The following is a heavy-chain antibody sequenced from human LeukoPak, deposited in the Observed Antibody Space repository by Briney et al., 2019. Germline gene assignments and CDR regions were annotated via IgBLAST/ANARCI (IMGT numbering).Heavy chain of an antibody. CDR3: ARQGAGGRAFDI. CDR2: IYYSGST. D-gene: IGHD6-19*01. Sequence: SETLSLTCTVSGGSISSSSYYWGWIRQPPGKGLEWIGSIYYSGSTYYNPSLKSRVTISVETSKNQVSLRLSSVTAADTAVYYCARQGAGGRAFDIWGQGTMVTVSS. CDR1: GGSISSSSYY. V-gene: IGHV4-39*01. J-gene: IGHJ3*02.